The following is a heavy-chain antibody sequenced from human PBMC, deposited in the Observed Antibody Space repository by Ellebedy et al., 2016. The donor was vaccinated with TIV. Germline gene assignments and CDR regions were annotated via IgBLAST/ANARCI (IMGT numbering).Heavy chain of an antibody. CDR3: ASVPDKHNWFDP. D-gene: IGHD2-2*01. CDR2: IYPGDSDT. CDR1: GYSFTSYW. V-gene: IGHV5-51*01. Sequence: GGSLRLSXKGSGYSFTSYWIGWVRQMPGKGLEWMGIIYPGDSDTRYSPSFQGQVTISADKSISTAYLQWSSLKASDTAMYYCASVPDKHNWFDPWGQGTLVTVSS. J-gene: IGHJ5*02.